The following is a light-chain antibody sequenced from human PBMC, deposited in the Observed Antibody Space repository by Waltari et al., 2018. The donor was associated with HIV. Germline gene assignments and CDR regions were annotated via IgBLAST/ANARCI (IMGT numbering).Light chain of an antibody. V-gene: IGKV1-9*01. CDR1: QGISSY. J-gene: IGKJ3*01. Sequence: DIPLTQSPSFLSASVGDRVTITCRASQGISSYLACYQQKPGKAPKLLIYAASTLQSGVPSRFSGSGSGTEFTLTISSLQPEDFATYYCQQLNSYPPVTFGPGTKVDIK. CDR2: AAS. CDR3: QQLNSYPPVT.